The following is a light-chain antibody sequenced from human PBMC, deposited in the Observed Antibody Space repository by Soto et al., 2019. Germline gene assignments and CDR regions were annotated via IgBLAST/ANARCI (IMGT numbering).Light chain of an antibody. CDR3: AAWDDSRSGVV. CDR1: SSNIGSNY. J-gene: IGLJ2*01. CDR2: NDD. V-gene: IGLV1-47*02. Sequence: QSVLTQPPSASGTPGQRVTISCSGSSSNIGSNYVYWYQQLPGTAPKLLMYNDDRRPSGVPDRFSGSKSGASASLAISGLRSEDEADYYCAAWDDSRSGVVFGGGTKVTVL.